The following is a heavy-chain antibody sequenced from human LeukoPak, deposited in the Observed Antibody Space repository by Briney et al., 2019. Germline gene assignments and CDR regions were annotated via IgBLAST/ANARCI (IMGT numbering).Heavy chain of an antibody. CDR1: GYTFTTYW. D-gene: IGHD2-21*02. V-gene: IGHV5-51*01. Sequence: GESLTISCQGSGYTFTTYWIGWVRQMPGRGLEWMGIIYPSDSDTRYSPSFQGQVTISADKSINTAYLQWSSLKASDTAMYYCARSPCGGDCYSGHFQHWGQGTLVTVSS. CDR3: ARSPCGGDCYSGHFQH. J-gene: IGHJ1*01. CDR2: IYPSDSDT.